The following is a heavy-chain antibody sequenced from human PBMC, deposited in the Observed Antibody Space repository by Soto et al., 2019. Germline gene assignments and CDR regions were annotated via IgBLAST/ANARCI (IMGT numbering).Heavy chain of an antibody. Sequence: SETLSLTCTVSGGCISSSSYYWGWIRQPPGKGLEWIGSIYYSGSTYYNPSLKRRITISVDTSKNQFALKLSSVTAADTAVYYCARQPRILTGYSGHFAYWGQGTLVTVSS. V-gene: IGHV4-39*01. CDR1: GGCISSSSYY. D-gene: IGHD3-9*01. CDR3: ARQPRILTGYSGHFAY. CDR2: IYYSGST. J-gene: IGHJ4*02.